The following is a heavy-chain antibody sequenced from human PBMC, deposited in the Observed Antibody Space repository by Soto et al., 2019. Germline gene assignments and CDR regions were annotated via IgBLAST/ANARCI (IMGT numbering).Heavy chain of an antibody. Sequence: ASVKVSCKASGGTFSSYTISWVRQAPGQGLEWMGRIIPILGIANYAQKFQGRVTITADKSTRTAYMELSSLRSEDTAVYYCARAYCTNGVCYAEPARYCGGDCYSAFDYWGQGTLVTVSS. CDR2: IIPILGIA. D-gene: IGHD2-21*01. CDR1: GGTFSSYT. CDR3: ARAYCTNGVCYAEPARYCGGDCYSAFDY. J-gene: IGHJ4*02. V-gene: IGHV1-69*02.